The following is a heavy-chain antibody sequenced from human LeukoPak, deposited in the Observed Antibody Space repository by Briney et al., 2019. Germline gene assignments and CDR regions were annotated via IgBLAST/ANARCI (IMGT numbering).Heavy chain of an antibody. Sequence: SETLSLTCTVTGDSVGRDYWSWIRRPPGRGLQWIGYVFSTESATYSPSLRSRVTMSLDTSKNQFFLDLTSVTAADTAVYYCARHGNTWFGEYRRPYKWFDLWGQGTLVTVSS. V-gene: IGHV4-4*08. J-gene: IGHJ5*02. CDR3: ARHGNTWFGEYRRPYKWFDL. CDR2: VFSTESA. CDR1: GDSVGRDY. D-gene: IGHD3-10*01.